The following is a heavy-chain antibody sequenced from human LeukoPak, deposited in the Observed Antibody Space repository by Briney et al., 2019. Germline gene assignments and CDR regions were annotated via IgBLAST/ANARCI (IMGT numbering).Heavy chain of an antibody. D-gene: IGHD6-13*01. V-gene: IGHV3-30*02. CDR3: ARGLYSSSWYDFDY. Sequence: GGSLRLSCAASGFTFSSYGMHWVRQAPGKGLEWVAFIRYDGSNKYYADSVKGRFTISRDNSKNTLYLQMNSLRAEDTAVFYCARGLYSSSWYDFDYWGQGILVSVS. CDR1: GFTFSSYG. J-gene: IGHJ4*02. CDR2: IRYDGSNK.